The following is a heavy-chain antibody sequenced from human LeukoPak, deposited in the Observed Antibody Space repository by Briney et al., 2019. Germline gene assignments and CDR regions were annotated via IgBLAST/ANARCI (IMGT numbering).Heavy chain of an antibody. J-gene: IGHJ6*02. CDR2: IYPGDSDT. D-gene: IGHD4-23*01. CDR1: GYSFTTYW. CDR3: ARRGGPTQYGKDV. Sequence: GESLKISCKGSGYSFTTYWIAWVRQMPGKGLEWMGIIYPGDSDTRYSPSFQGQVTISADKSISTAYLQWSSLKASDTAMYYCARRGGPTQYGKDVWGQGTTVTVSS. V-gene: IGHV5-51*01.